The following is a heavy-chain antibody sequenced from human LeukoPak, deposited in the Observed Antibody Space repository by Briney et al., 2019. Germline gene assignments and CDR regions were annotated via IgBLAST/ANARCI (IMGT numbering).Heavy chain of an antibody. D-gene: IGHD6-13*01. V-gene: IGHV4-59*01. CDR1: GGSXSXXY. J-gene: IGHJ3*02. Sequence: XXXCTXXGGSXSXXYWXWXXXXXXXXXXXIGYIYYSGSTNYNPSLKSRVTISVDTSKNQFSLKLSSVTAADTAVYYCARDQAGADAFDIWGQGTMVTVSS. CDR3: ARDQAGADAFDI. CDR2: IYYSGST.